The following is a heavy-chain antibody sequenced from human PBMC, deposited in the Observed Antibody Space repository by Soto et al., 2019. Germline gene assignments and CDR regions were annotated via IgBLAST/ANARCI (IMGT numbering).Heavy chain of an antibody. V-gene: IGHV3-30-3*01. CDR1: GFIFRSYT. CDR2: ITYDGANQ. CDR3: ARAPSGSYPEFDY. D-gene: IGHD1-26*01. Sequence: PGGSLRLSCAASGFIFRSYTMHWVRQVPGKGLEWVGVITYDGANQYYADSVKGRFTISRDNSRNTLSLQLNSLRPDDTAVYYCARAPSGSYPEFDYWGQGALVTVSS. J-gene: IGHJ4*02.